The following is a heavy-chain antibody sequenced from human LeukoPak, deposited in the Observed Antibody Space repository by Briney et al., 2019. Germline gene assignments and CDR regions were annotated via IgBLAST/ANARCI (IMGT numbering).Heavy chain of an antibody. Sequence: GASVKFTCKASGFTFTIYGTSWVRQAPGQGLDWIGWISANNVNTNYAQNLPCRVTMTTDTSTSTAYMELRSLRSDDTAVYYCARDRSGAAAGIYSPNWWFDPWGQGTLVTVSS. CDR1: GFTFTIYG. J-gene: IGHJ5*02. CDR2: ISANNVNT. CDR3: ARDRSGAAAGIYSPNWWFDP. V-gene: IGHV1-18*01. D-gene: IGHD6-13*01.